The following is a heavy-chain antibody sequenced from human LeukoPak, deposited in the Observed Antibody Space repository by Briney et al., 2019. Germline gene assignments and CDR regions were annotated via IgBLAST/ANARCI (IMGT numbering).Heavy chain of an antibody. D-gene: IGHD6-6*01. CDR1: GFTFSSYG. CDR2: ISYDGSNK. Sequence: GGSLRLSCAASGFTFSSYGMHWVRQAPGKGLEWVAVISYDGSNKYYADSVKGRFTISRDNSKNTLYLQMNSLRAEDTAVYYCAKDSIAALHNWFDPWGQGTLVTVSS. V-gene: IGHV3-30*18. J-gene: IGHJ5*02. CDR3: AKDSIAALHNWFDP.